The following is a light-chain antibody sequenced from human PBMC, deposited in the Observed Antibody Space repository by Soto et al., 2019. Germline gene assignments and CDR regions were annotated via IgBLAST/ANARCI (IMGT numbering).Light chain of an antibody. CDR2: GAS. CDR1: QSVSTN. V-gene: IGKV3-15*01. CDR3: QQFSSYPLT. Sequence: EIVMTQSPVTLSVSPGERATLSCRASQSVSTNLAWYQQKPGQAPRLLIYGASTRETDIPERFSGGGSGTEFTLTISRLEPEDFEVDDCQQFSSYPLTFGGGTKVDIK. J-gene: IGKJ4*01.